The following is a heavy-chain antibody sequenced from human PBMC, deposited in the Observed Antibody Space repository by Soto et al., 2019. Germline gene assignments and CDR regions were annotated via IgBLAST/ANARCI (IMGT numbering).Heavy chain of an antibody. CDR2: ISSSSSYI. CDR3: ARAGGAYYYYYYMDI. Sequence: PGGSLRLSCAASGFNFSSYSMNWVRQAPGKGLEWVSSISSSSSYIYYADSVKGRFTISRDNAKNSLYLQMNSLRAEDTAVYYCARAGGAYYYYYYMDIWGKGTTVTVSS. V-gene: IGHV3-21*01. J-gene: IGHJ6*03. D-gene: IGHD2-21*01. CDR1: GFNFSSYS.